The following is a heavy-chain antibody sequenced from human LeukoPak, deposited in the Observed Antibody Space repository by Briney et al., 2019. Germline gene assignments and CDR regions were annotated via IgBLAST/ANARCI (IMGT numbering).Heavy chain of an antibody. D-gene: IGHD6-19*01. CDR1: GYTLTELS. V-gene: IGHV1-24*01. CDR2: FDPEDGET. Sequence: GASVKVSCKVSGYTLTELSMHWVRQAPGKGLEWMGGFDPEDGETIYAQKFQGRVTMTEDTSTDTAYMELSSLRSEDTAVYYCATVNFSGVWQWPDFDYWGQGTLVTVSS. J-gene: IGHJ4*02. CDR3: ATVNFSGVWQWPDFDY.